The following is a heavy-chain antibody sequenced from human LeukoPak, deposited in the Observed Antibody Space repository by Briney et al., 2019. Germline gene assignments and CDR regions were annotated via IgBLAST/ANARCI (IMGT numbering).Heavy chain of an antibody. CDR2: IVVGSGNT. CDR1: GFTFTSSA. Sequence: SVKVPCKASGFTFTSSAMQWVRQARGQRLEWIGWIVVGSGNTNYAQKFQERVTITRDMSTSTAYMELSSLRSEDTAVYYCAAGGYSSGWDLGYWGQGTLVTVSS. V-gene: IGHV1-58*02. CDR3: AAGGYSSGWDLGY. D-gene: IGHD6-19*01. J-gene: IGHJ4*02.